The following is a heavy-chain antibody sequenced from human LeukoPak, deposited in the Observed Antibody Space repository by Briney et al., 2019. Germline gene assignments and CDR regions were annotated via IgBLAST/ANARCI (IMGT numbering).Heavy chain of an antibody. Sequence: GSLRLSCAASGFTFCSYTMSWVRQAPGKGLEWVSAISGSGGSTYYADSVKGRFTISRDNSKNTLYLQMNSPRAEDTAVYYCAKEGGSRGYFDYWGQGTLVTVSS. CDR3: AKEGGSRGYFDY. CDR1: GFTFCSYT. J-gene: IGHJ4*02. V-gene: IGHV3-23*01. CDR2: ISGSGGST.